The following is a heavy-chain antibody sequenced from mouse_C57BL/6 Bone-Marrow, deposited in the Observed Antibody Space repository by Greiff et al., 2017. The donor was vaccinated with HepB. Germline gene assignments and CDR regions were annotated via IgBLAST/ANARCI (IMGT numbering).Heavy chain of an antibody. V-gene: IGHV1-64*01. CDR2: IHPNSGST. D-gene: IGHD2-2*01. J-gene: IGHJ3*01. Sequence: VQLQQPGAELVKPGASVKLSCKASGYTFTSYWMHWVKQRPGQGLEWIGMIHPNSGSTNYNEKFKSKATLTVDKSSSTAYMQLSSLTSEDSAVYYCAREGIYYGYDWFAYWGQGTLVTVSA. CDR1: GYTFTSYW. CDR3: AREGIYYGYDWFAY.